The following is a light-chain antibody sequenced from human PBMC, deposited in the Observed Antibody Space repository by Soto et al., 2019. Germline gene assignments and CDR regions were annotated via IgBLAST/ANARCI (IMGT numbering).Light chain of an antibody. J-gene: IGKJ2*01. CDR1: QSVSSTY. V-gene: IGKV3-20*01. CDR2: GAS. Sequence: EIVLTQSPGTLSLSPGERATLSCRASQSVSSTYLAWYQQNPGQAPSLLIYGASSRATGIPDRFSGSGSGTEFTLTISRLEPEDFAVYFCQQYGSSSYTFGQGTKLEIK. CDR3: QQYGSSSYT.